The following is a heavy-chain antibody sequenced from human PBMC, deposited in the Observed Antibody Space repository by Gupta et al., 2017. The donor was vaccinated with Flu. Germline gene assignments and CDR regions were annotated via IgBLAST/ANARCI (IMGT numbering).Heavy chain of an antibody. CDR3: ARGSDSSGLFEH. CDR2: IKRDGSER. J-gene: IGHJ4*02. Sequence: VRQAPGKGLEWVANIKRDGSERYYVDSVKGRFTISRDNAKNSLYLQMNSLRAEDTAVYYCARGSDSSGLFEHWGQGTLVTVSP. V-gene: IGHV3-7*01. D-gene: IGHD6-19*01.